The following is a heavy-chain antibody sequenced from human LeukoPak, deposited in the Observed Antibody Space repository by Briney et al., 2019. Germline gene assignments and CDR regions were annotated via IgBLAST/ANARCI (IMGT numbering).Heavy chain of an antibody. CDR1: GYSISSGYY. V-gene: IGHV4-38-2*02. CDR3: ARDSAVTTPDWFDP. CDR2: IYHSGST. D-gene: IGHD4-17*01. J-gene: IGHJ5*02. Sequence: SETLSLSCTVSGYSISSGYYWGWIRQPPGRGLEWIGSIYHSGSTYYNPSLKSRVTISVDTSKNQFSLKLSSLTAADTAMYYCARDSAVTTPDWFDPWGQGTLVTVSS.